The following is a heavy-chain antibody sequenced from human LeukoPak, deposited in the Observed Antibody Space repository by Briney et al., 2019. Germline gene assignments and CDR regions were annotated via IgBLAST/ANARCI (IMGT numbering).Heavy chain of an antibody. CDR1: NYSISRTYH. Sequence: SETLSLTCTVSNYSISRTYHWGWIRQPPGKGLEWIGSIYSSGSTYYNASLQSRVTISIETSKNQISLRLNSVTAADTAMYYCAKSGSYGLIDYWGQGTLVTVSS. J-gene: IGHJ4*02. D-gene: IGHD1-26*01. CDR3: AKSGSYGLIDY. CDR2: IYSSGST. V-gene: IGHV4-38-2*02.